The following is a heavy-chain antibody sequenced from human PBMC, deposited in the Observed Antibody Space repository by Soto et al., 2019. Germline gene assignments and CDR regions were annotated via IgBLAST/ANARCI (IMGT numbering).Heavy chain of an antibody. CDR3: AKEPVGPDWYFDL. J-gene: IGHJ2*01. V-gene: IGHV3-23*01. Sequence: DVQLLESGGVLVQPGGSLRLSCAASGFTFSSYAMSWVRQAPGKGREWVSGISGRGISTHYAASVKGRFTVSRDNSKNTLYLQRNSLRAEDTAVYNCAKEPVGPDWYFDLWGRGTLVTVSS. CDR1: GFTFSSYA. CDR2: ISGRGIST.